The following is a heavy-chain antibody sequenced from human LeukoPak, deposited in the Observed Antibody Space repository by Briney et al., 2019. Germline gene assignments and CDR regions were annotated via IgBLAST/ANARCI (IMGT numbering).Heavy chain of an antibody. CDR1: GFTFSNAW. D-gene: IGHD2-2*01. V-gene: IGHV3-15*05. J-gene: IGHJ6*02. CDR3: TTDSYCSTTTCYASSNYYYGLDA. Sequence: GGSLRLSCAASGFTFSNAWMTWVRQAPGKGLEWVGRIYRNADGGTTDYAAPVKGRFTISRDDSKNTLYLQMHSLKTEDTAVYYCTTDSYCSTTTCYASSNYYYGLDAWGQGTSVTVSS. CDR2: IYRNADGGTT.